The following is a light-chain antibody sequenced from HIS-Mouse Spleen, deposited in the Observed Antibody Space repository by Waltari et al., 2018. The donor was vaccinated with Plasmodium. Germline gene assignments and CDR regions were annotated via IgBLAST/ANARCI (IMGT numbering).Light chain of an antibody. CDR3: QQYNNWSFT. Sequence: EIVMTQSPATVSVSQGERATLSCRASQSVSSNLAWYQQKPGQAPRLLIYGASTRATGIPARFSGSGSGTEFTLTISSLQSEDFAVYYCQQYNNWSFTFGPGTKVDIK. CDR2: GAS. V-gene: IGKV3-15*01. CDR1: QSVSSN. J-gene: IGKJ3*01.